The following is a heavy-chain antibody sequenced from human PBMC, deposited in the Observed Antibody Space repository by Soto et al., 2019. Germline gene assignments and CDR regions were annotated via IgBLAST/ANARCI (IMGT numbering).Heavy chain of an antibody. J-gene: IGHJ6*02. CDR3: ARRADYCSSTSCYDYYCYGMDV. CDR1: GYSFTSYW. Sequence: PGESLKISCKGSGYSFTSYWIGWVRQMPGKGPEWMGIIYPGDSDTRYSPSFQGQVTISADKSISTAYLQWSSLKASDTAMYYCARRADYCSSTSCYDYYCYGMDVWGQGTTVTVSS. V-gene: IGHV5-51*01. CDR2: IYPGDSDT. D-gene: IGHD2-2*01.